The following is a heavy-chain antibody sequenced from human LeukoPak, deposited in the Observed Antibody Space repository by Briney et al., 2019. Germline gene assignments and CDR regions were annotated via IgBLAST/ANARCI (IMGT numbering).Heavy chain of an antibody. J-gene: IGHJ4*02. CDR3: TTRRWFDADY. D-gene: IGHD3-10*01. V-gene: IGHV3-30-3*01. CDR1: GFTFSSYA. CDR2: ISYDGSNK. Sequence: PGGSLRLSCAASGFTFSSYAMHWVRQAPGKGLEWVAVISYDGSNKYYADSVKGRFTISRDNSKNTLYLQMNSLKTEDTAVYYCTTRRWFDADYWGQGTLVSVSS.